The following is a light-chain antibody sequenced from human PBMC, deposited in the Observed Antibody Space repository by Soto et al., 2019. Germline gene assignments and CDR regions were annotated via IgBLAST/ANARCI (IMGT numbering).Light chain of an antibody. CDR1: SSDVGGYNY. J-gene: IGLJ1*01. Sequence: QSALTQPASVSGSPGQSITISCTGTSSDVGGYNYVSWYQQYPGKAPKLMIYHVSNRPSGVSNRFSGSKSGNSASLTISGLQPEDAADYYCSSYTSTSTYVFGTGTKVTVL. V-gene: IGLV2-14*01. CDR2: HVS. CDR3: SSYTSTSTYV.